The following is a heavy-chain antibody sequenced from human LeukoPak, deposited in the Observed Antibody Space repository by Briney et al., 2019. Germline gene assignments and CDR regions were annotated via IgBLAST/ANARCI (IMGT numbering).Heavy chain of an antibody. CDR2: INPNSGGT. D-gene: IGHD3-3*01. J-gene: IGHJ6*03. V-gene: IGHV1-2*02. Sequence: ASVKVSCKASGYTFTGYYMHWVRQAPGQGLEWMGWINPNSGGTNYAQKFQGRVTMTRDTSISTAYMELSRLRSDDTAVYYCAREPLTIFGVVDYYYMDVWGKGTTVTVSS. CDR3: AREPLTIFGVVDYYYMDV. CDR1: GYTFTGYY.